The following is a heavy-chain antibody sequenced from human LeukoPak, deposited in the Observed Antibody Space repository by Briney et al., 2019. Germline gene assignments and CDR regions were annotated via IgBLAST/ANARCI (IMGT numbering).Heavy chain of an antibody. CDR2: VASSSGNT. CDR3: ARDLLGYSYDAYYFDF. D-gene: IGHD5-18*01. V-gene: IGHV3-21*06. J-gene: IGHJ4*02. Sequence: GTSLRLSCAASGFTFSSYGMHWVRQAPGKGLEWVSSVASSSGNTYYTDSVKGRFTISRDDAKNSLYLQMNSLRAEDTAVYYCARDLLGYSYDAYYFDFWGQGTLVTVSS. CDR1: GFTFSSYG.